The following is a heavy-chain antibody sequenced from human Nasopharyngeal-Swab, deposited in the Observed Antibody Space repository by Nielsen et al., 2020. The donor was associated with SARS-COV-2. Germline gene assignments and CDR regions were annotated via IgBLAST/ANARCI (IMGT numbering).Heavy chain of an antibody. CDR1: GYTFTSYG. CDR3: AREVYYYYYYMDV. V-gene: IGHV1-18*01. CDR2: ISAYNGNT. Sequence: ASVKVSCKASGYTFTSYGISWVRQAPGQGLEWMGWISAYNGNTNYAQKLQGRVTMTTDTSTSTAYVELRSLRSDDTAVYYCAREVYYYYYYMDVWGKGTTVTVSS. J-gene: IGHJ6*03.